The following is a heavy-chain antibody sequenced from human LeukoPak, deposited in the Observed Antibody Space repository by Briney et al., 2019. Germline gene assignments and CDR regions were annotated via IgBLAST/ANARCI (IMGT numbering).Heavy chain of an antibody. CDR3: ARTYCSGGSCYGMDV. Sequence: SGGSLRLSCAASGFTVSSNYMSWVRQAPGKGLEWVSVIYSGGSTYYADSVKGRFTISRDNSKNTLYLQMNSLRAEDTAVYYCARTYCSGGSCYGMDVWGQGTTVTVSS. J-gene: IGHJ6*02. D-gene: IGHD2-15*01. CDR2: IYSGGST. CDR1: GFTVSSNY. V-gene: IGHV3-66*01.